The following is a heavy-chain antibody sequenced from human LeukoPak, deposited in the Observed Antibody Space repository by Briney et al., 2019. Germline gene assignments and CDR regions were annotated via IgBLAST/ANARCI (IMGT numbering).Heavy chain of an antibody. V-gene: IGHV1-2*02. CDR1: GYTFTGYY. D-gene: IGHD3-22*01. CDR2: INPNSGGT. Sequence: ASVKVSCKASGYTFTGYYMHWVRQAPGQGLEWMGWINPNSGGTNYAQKFQGRVTMTRDTSISTAYIELSRLRSDDTAVYYCARLRIVVVITGDDAFDIWGQGTMIAVSS. J-gene: IGHJ3*02. CDR3: ARLRIVVVITGDDAFDI.